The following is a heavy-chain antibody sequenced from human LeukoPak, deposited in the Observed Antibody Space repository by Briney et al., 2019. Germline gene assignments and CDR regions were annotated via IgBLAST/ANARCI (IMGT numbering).Heavy chain of an antibody. CDR3: AREYSGYGDFDY. Sequence: GGSLRLSCAASGVTFSGYSMNWVRRAPGMGLEWVSSISTSSSYIYYADSVKGRFTISRDNAKNSLYLQMNSLRAGDTAVYYCAREYSGYGDFDYWGQGTLVTVSS. J-gene: IGHJ4*02. D-gene: IGHD5-12*01. CDR1: GVTFSGYS. CDR2: ISTSSSYI. V-gene: IGHV3-21*01.